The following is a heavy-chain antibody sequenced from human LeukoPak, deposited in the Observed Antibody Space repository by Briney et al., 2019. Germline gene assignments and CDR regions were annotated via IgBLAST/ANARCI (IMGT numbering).Heavy chain of an antibody. J-gene: IGHJ4*02. Sequence: SETLSLTCTVSVGAISSSSYCCGWIRQPRGNGMEWIGRISYSGNTHYKTSLKSRVTTSVDTSKNHFSLKLTSVTAAALALVSCGRSVYIPGIGALLGLFYFDYWGRGNLVTVSS. CDR1: VGAISSSSYC. V-gene: IGHV4-39*01. CDR3: GRSVYIPGIGALLGLFYFDY. D-gene: IGHD2-21*01. CDR2: ISYSGNT.